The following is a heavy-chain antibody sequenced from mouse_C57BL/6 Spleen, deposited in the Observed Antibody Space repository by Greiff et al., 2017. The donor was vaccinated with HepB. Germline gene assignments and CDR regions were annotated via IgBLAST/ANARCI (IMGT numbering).Heavy chain of an antibody. CDR1: GYTFTSYW. V-gene: IGHV1-69*01. CDR2: IDPSDSYT. CDR3: ARRGSGGYFDY. J-gene: IGHJ2*01. Sequence: VQLQQPGAELVMPGASVKLSCKASGYTFTSYWMHWVKQRPGQGLEWIGEIDPSDSYTNYNQKFKGKSTLTVYKSSSTAYMQLSSLTSEDSAVSYGARRGSGGYFDYWGQGTTLTVSS.